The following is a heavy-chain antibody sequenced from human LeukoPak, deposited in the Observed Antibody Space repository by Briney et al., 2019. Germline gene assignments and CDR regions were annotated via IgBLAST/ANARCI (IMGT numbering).Heavy chain of an antibody. J-gene: IGHJ6*03. Sequence: ASVKVSCKASGYTFSSYGISWVRQAPGQGLEWVGWISAYNGDTHYAQKFQGRVTMTTDTSTSTAYMELRSLRSHDTAMYYCARRGGKNYGDYLLYYYYMDVWGKGTTVTVSS. V-gene: IGHV1-18*01. CDR3: ARRGGKNYGDYLLYYYYMDV. CDR2: ISAYNGDT. D-gene: IGHD4-17*01. CDR1: GYTFSSYG.